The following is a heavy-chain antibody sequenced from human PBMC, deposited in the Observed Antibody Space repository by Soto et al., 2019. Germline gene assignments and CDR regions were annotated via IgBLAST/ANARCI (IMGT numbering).Heavy chain of an antibody. CDR2: INPNSGGT. CDR1: GYTFTGYY. V-gene: IGHV1-2*04. Sequence: ASVKVSCKASGYTFTGYYMHWVRQAPGQGLEWMGWINPNSGGTNYAQKFQGWVTMTRDTSISTAYMELSRLRSDDTAVYYCARFSRYSSSWYPLRPHDFSEHYFDYWGQGTLVTVSS. J-gene: IGHJ4*02. CDR3: ARFSRYSSSWYPLRPHDFSEHYFDY. D-gene: IGHD6-13*01.